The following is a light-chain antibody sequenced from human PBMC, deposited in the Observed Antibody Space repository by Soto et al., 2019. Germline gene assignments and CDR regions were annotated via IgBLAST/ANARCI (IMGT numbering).Light chain of an antibody. CDR1: QDISNY. CDR3: QQYDNLPLT. J-gene: IGKJ4*02. V-gene: IGKV1-33*01. CDR2: DAS. Sequence: DIQMTQSPSSLSASVGDRVTITCQASQDISNYLNWYQQKPGKAPKLLIYDASNLETGVPSRFSGSGSVTDFTFHISCLQPEDIATYYCQQYDNLPLTLGGGTKVEIK.